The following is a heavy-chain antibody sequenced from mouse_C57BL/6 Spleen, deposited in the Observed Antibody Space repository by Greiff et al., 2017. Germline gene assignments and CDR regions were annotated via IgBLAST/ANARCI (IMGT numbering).Heavy chain of an antibody. CDR3: ARSTVGSLFDY. J-gene: IGHJ2*01. Sequence: EVKLMESGGGLVQSGRSLRLSCATSGFTFSDFYMEWVRQAPGKGLEWIAASRNKANDYTTEYSASVKGRFIVSRDTSQSILYLQMNALRAEDTAIYYCARSTVGSLFDYWGQGTTLTVSS. CDR2: SRNKANDYTT. D-gene: IGHD1-1*01. CDR1: GFTFSDFY. V-gene: IGHV7-1*01.